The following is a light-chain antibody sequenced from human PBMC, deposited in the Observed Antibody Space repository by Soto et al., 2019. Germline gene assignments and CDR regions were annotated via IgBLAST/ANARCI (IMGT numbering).Light chain of an antibody. J-gene: IGLJ2*01. V-gene: IGLV2-23*01. CDR1: SSGVGNYNL. Sequence: QSVLTQPASVSGSPGQSITISCTGTSSGVGNYNLVSWYQQHPGKAPKLMIYEGSKRPLGVSNRFSGSKSGNTASLAISGLQAEGEADYYCCSYAGSSTYVVFGGGTKLTVL. CDR2: EGS. CDR3: CSYAGSSTYVV.